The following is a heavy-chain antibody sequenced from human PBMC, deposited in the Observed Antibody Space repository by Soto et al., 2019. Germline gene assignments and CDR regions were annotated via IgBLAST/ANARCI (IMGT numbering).Heavy chain of an antibody. D-gene: IGHD4-4*01. Sequence: QVQLVESGGGVVQPGRSLRLSCAASGFTFTSYALYWVRQAPGMGLEWVAVISYDGSTKYYADSARGRFTISRDNSKNTLYLEMNSLRPEDTAVYYCARGTTKYYYYGMDVWGQGTTVTVSS. CDR2: ISYDGSTK. J-gene: IGHJ6*02. CDR1: GFTFTSYA. V-gene: IGHV3-30-3*01. CDR3: ARGTTKYYYYGMDV.